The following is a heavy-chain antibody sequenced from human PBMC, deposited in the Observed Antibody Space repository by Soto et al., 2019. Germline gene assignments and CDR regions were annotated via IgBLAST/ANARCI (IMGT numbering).Heavy chain of an antibody. J-gene: IGHJ4*02. D-gene: IGHD2-8*01. V-gene: IGHV3-23*01. CDR2: ISGSGGST. CDR1: GFTFSSYA. CDR3: AKQVTIVLMVYAIDY. Sequence: GGSLRLSCAASGFTFSSYAMSWVRQAPGKGLEWVSAISGSGGSTYYADSVKGRFTISRDNSKNTLYLQMNSLRAEDTAVYYCAKQVTIVLMVYAIDYWGQGTLVTVSS.